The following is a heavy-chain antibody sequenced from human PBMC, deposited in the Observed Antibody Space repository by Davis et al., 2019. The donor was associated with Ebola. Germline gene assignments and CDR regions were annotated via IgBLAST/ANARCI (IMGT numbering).Heavy chain of an antibody. J-gene: IGHJ4*02. CDR1: GFIFSSYA. CDR3: AKEFFYGSGSEGD. V-gene: IGHV3-23*01. Sequence: GESLKISCTASGFIFSSYAMAWVRQAPGKGLEWVSAIRRDGDVTHYGDSVKGRFTVSRDNSKNTLYLQMNSLRVEDTAVYYCAKEFFYGSGSEGDWGQGTLVTVSS. CDR2: IRRDGDVT. D-gene: IGHD3-10*01.